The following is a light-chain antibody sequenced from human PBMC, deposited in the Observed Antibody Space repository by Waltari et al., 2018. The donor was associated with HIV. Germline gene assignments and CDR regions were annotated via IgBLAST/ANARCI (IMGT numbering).Light chain of an antibody. V-gene: IGKV1-5*03. Sequence: DIQMTQSPSTLSASVGDSVILTCRASQSISSWVAWYQQKPGKAPKLLIYKASTLKSGVASRFSGSGSGTEFTLTISSLQPDDFATYYCQQYNSYSRAFGQGTKVEI. CDR1: QSISSW. J-gene: IGKJ1*01. CDR3: QQYNSYSRA. CDR2: KAS.